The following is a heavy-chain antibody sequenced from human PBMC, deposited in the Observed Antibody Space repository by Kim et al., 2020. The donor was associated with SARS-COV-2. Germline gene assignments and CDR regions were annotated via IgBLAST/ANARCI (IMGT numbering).Heavy chain of an antibody. CDR3: ARGRAGVVPAPALGFGPHYDYFIMDV. D-gene: IGHD3-10*01. J-gene: IGHJ6*02. CDR2: INHSGAI. Sequence: SETLSLTCAVYGGSFSGYYWTWIRQPPGKGLEWIGEINHSGAINYYPSLRSRVTMSMDTSKNQFSLKLTSVTAADTGFYHCARGRAGVVPAPALGFGPHYDYFIMDVWGHGTTVTVSS. V-gene: IGHV4-34*01. CDR1: GGSFSGYY.